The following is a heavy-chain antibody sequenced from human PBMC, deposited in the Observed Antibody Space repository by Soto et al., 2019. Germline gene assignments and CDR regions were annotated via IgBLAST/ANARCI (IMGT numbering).Heavy chain of an antibody. J-gene: IGHJ4*02. CDR3: ARGLGYCSGGSCTVYFDY. V-gene: IGHV1-8*01. Sequence: GASVKVSCKASGYTFTSYDINWVRQATGQGLEWMGWMNPNSGNTGYAQKFQGRVTMTRNTSISTAYMELSSLRSEDTAVYYCARGLGYCSGGSCTVYFDYWGQGTLVTVSS. CDR1: GYTFTSYD. CDR2: MNPNSGNT. D-gene: IGHD2-15*01.